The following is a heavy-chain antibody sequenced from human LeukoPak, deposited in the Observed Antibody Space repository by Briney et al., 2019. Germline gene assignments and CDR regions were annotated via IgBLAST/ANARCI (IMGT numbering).Heavy chain of an antibody. CDR2: ISSGSSYV. J-gene: IGHJ3*02. CDR1: GFTFSSYT. D-gene: IGHD3-22*01. Sequence: GGSLRLSCAASGFTFSSYTMNWVRQAPGKGLEWVSSISSGSSYVSYADSLKGRFTISRDNAKNSLYLQMNSLRADDTAVYYCARVLRRTYYHAGGGSNDAFDIWGQGAMVTVSS. CDR3: ARVLRRTYYHAGGGSNDAFDI. V-gene: IGHV3-21*01.